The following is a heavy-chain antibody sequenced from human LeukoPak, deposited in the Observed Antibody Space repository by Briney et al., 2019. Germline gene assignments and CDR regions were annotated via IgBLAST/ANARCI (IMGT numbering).Heavy chain of an antibody. Sequence: GGSLRLSCAASGFTFSSYSMNWVRQAPGKGLEWVSYISSSGTTIYHADSVKGRFTISRDNAKNSLYLQMDSLRAGDTAVYYCARDTSSGTCYDYWGQGTLVTVSS. CDR2: ISSSGTTI. V-gene: IGHV3-48*04. CDR3: ARDTSSGTCYDY. J-gene: IGHJ4*02. D-gene: IGHD2-15*01. CDR1: GFTFSSYS.